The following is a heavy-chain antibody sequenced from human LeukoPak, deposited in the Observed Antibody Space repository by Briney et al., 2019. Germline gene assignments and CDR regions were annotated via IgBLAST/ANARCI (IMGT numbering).Heavy chain of an antibody. CDR1: GFTFSTYSM. D-gene: IGHD2-15*01. CDR2: IYHSGRT. V-gene: IGHV4-4*02. J-gene: IGHJ5*02. Sequence: PGGSLRLSCAASGFTFSTYSMNWVRQPPGKGLEWIGEIYHSGRTDYNPSLKSRVTISVDKSKNQFSLRLSSVTAADTAVYYCARQQCNGGSCYSRAIWFDPWGQGTLVTVSS. CDR3: ARQQCNGGSCYSRAIWFDP.